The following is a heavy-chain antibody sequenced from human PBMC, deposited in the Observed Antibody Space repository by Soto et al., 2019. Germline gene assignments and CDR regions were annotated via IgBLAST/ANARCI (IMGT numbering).Heavy chain of an antibody. CDR1: GFTFSSYG. CDR2: ISYDGSNK. J-gene: IGHJ4*02. CDR3: AKDTIVVAHTCDY. V-gene: IGHV3-30*18. Sequence: QVQLVEAGGGVVQPGRSLRLSCAASGFTFSSYGMHWVRQAPGKGLEWVAVISYDGSNKYYAESVKGRFTISRDNSKNTLYLQMNSLRAEDKAVYYCAKDTIVVAHTCDYWGQGNLGTVSS. D-gene: IGHD3-22*01.